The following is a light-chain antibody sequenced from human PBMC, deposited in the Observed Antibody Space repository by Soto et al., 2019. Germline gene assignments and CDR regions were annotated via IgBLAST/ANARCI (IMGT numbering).Light chain of an antibody. V-gene: IGKV1-5*01. J-gene: IGKJ1*01. CDR1: QSIDRY. CDR3: QQFKSSTWT. CDR2: DAS. Sequence: DIQMTQSPSTLSSSVGDRVSITCRASQSIDRYLAWYQQKPGKAPNLLIYDASSLERGVPSRFSGRGSGTEFTLTISSLQPDDFATYYYQQFKSSTWTFGQGTKVEIK.